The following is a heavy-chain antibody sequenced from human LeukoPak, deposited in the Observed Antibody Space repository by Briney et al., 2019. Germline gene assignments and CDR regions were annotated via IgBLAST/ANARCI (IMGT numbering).Heavy chain of an antibody. Sequence: PGRSLRLSCAASGFTFYDYAMHWVRQAPGKGLEWVSGISWNSGSIGYADSVKGRFTISRDNAKNSLYLQMNSLRAEDTALYYCAKDTYYDSSGYPDYWGQGTLVTVSS. CDR1: GFTFYDYA. V-gene: IGHV3-9*01. D-gene: IGHD3-22*01. CDR3: AKDTYYDSSGYPDY. J-gene: IGHJ4*02. CDR2: ISWNSGSI.